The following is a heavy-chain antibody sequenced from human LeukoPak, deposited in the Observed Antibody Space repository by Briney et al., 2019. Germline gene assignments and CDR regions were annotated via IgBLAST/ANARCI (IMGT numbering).Heavy chain of an antibody. D-gene: IGHD3-10*01. CDR2: INGDGSGT. CDR1: GFTFTDYW. V-gene: IGHV3-74*01. J-gene: IGHJ4*02. CDR3: TRDFYGIDY. Sequence: PGGSLRLSCAASGFTFTDYWMHWVSQAPGKGLVWVSRINGDGSGTSYADSVKGRFTISRDNAKNTVYLQMNSLRAEDTAVYYCTRDFYGIDYWGQGTLVTVSS.